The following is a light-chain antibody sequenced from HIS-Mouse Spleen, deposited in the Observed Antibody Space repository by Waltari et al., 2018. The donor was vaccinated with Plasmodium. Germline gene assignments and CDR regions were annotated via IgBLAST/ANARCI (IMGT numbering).Light chain of an antibody. Sequence: QSVLPQPPSVSAAPGQKVTISCSGSSSNIGTNYVPWYQQLPGTAPKLLIYDNNKRPSGIPDRFSGSKSGTSATLGITGLQTGDEADYYCGTWDSSLSAGVVFGGGTKLTVL. CDR2: DNN. CDR1: SSNIGTNY. CDR3: GTWDSSLSAGVV. J-gene: IGLJ2*01. V-gene: IGLV1-51*01.